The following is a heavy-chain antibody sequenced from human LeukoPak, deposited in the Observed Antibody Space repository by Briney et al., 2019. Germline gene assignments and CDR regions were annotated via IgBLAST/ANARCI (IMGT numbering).Heavy chain of an antibody. Sequence: GGSLRLSCAAPGFTVSSNYMSWVRQAPGKGLEWVSSISSSSSYIYYADSVKGRFTISRDNAKNSLYLQMNSLRAEDTAVYYCARDAQDQLDAFDIWGQGTMVTVSS. CDR2: ISSSSSYI. J-gene: IGHJ3*02. D-gene: IGHD1-1*01. V-gene: IGHV3-21*01. CDR1: GFTVSSNY. CDR3: ARDAQDQLDAFDI.